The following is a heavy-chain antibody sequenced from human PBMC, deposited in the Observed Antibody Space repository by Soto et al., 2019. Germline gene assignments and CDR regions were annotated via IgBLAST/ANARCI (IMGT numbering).Heavy chain of an antibody. CDR1: SVSNAW. D-gene: IGHD4-17*01. CDR2: IKSKTDGGTT. CDR3: TFDYGDY. Sequence: SVSNAWMNWVRPAPGKGLEWVGRIKSKTDGGTTDYAAPVKGRFTISRDDSKNTLYLQMNSLKTEDTAVYYCTFDYGDYWGQGTLVTVSS. V-gene: IGHV3-15*07. J-gene: IGHJ4*02.